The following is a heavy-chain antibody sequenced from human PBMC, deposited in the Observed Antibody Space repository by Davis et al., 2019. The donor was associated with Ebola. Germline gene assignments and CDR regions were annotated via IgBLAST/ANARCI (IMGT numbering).Heavy chain of an antibody. V-gene: IGHV1-2*04. D-gene: IGHD4-17*01. CDR3: ARGRGDYGDYVLFY. Sequence: ASVKVSCKASGYTFTGYYMHWVRQAPGQGLEWMGWINPKSGGTNYAQKFQGWVTMTRDTSISTAYMELRSLRSDDTAVYYCARGRGDYGDYVLFYWGQGTLVTVSS. J-gene: IGHJ4*02. CDR2: INPKSGGT. CDR1: GYTFTGYY.